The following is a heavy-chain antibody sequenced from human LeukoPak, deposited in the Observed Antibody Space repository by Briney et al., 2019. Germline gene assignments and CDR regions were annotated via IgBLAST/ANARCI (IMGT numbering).Heavy chain of an antibody. CDR2: IWYDGSNK. CDR3: AKGGGLTSKSYYFDY. CDR1: GFTFSSYG. J-gene: IGHJ4*02. V-gene: IGHV3-33*06. D-gene: IGHD3-10*01. Sequence: GGSLRLSCAASGFTFSSYGMHWVRQAPGKGLEWVAVIWYDGSNKYYADSVKGRFTISRDNSKNTLYLQMNSLRAEDTAVYYCAKGGGLTSKSYYFDYWGQGTLVTVSS.